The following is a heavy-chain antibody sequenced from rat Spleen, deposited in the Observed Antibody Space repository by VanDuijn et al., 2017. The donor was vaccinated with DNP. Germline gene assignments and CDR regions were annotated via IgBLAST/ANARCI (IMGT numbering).Heavy chain of an antibody. D-gene: IGHD1-11*01. J-gene: IGHJ1*01. Sequence: QVQLKESGPGLVQPSQTLSLTCTVSGSSLTSNSVSWIRQPPGKGLEWMGVIWSNGGTDYNSAIKSRLSISRDTSKSQVFLKMDSLPTEDTAIYFCTRHRGGAFAGYFDFWGPGTMVTVSS. V-gene: IGHV2-47*01. CDR3: TRHRGGAFAGYFDF. CDR1: GSSLTSNS. CDR2: IWSNGGT.